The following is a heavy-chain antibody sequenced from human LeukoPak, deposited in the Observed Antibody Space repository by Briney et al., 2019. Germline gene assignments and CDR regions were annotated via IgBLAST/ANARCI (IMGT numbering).Heavy chain of an antibody. J-gene: IGHJ5*02. CDR3: ARSYASSWYWNWFDP. Sequence: PSETLSLTCTVSGYSISSGYYWGWIRPPPGKGLEWIGSIYPSGSTFYNPSLKSRVTISVDTSKNQFSLRLSSVTAADTAVYYCARSYASSWYWNWFDPWGQGTLVTVSS. CDR2: IYPSGST. V-gene: IGHV4-38-2*02. D-gene: IGHD6-13*01. CDR1: GYSISSGYY.